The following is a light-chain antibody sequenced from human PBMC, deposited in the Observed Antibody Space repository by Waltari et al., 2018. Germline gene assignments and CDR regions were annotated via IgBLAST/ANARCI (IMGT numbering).Light chain of an antibody. Sequence: EIVLTQSPGTLSLSPGERATLSCRASRSVDNNYLAWYQQKPGQAPRLLIHGASSRATCIPDRFSGSGSGTDFTLTVSRLEPEDFAVYYCQQYGTSLYTFGQGTKLEIK. V-gene: IGKV3-20*01. J-gene: IGKJ2*01. CDR1: RSVDNNY. CDR3: QQYGTSLYT. CDR2: GAS.